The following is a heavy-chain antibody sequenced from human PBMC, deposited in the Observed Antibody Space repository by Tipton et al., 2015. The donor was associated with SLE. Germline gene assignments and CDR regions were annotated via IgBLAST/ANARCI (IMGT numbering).Heavy chain of an antibody. Sequence: TLSLTCTVSGGSIRSSRHFWGWIRQPPGKGLEWIGVLYYSGNTYYNPSLKSPVTLSIDTSRNQFSLKMRSVTAADTATYFCARSTSAWVDYWGKGTLVTVSS. CDR1: GGSIRSSRHF. J-gene: IGHJ4*02. CDR3: ARSTSAWVDY. V-gene: IGHV4-39*07. D-gene: IGHD1-26*01. CDR2: LYYSGNT.